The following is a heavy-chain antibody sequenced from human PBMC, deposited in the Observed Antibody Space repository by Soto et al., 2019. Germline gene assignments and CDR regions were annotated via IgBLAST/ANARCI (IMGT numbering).Heavy chain of an antibody. D-gene: IGHD3-16*01. CDR2: INPKFGDT. CDR3: ARNMDYYVGRGGGNGHGV. Sequence: QVQLVQSGAEVKEPGDSVRVSCEASGYTFTAYYIHWVRRAPGQGLEWMGWINPKFGDTTYAQDFQGRVSMTRDMSISTVYREVGRLTSDDTAIYYCARNMDYYVGRGGGNGHGVWGQGTTVTVFS. J-gene: IGHJ6*02. CDR1: GYTFTAYY. V-gene: IGHV1-2*02.